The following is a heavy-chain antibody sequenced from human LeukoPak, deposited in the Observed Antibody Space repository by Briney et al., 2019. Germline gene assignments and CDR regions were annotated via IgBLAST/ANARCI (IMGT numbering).Heavy chain of an antibody. V-gene: IGHV5-51*01. Sequence: GESLKISCKGSGYSFTNYWIGWVRQMPGKGLEWMGFIYPGDSDTRYSPSFQGQVTISADKSITTAYLQWSSLKASDTALYYCARQSSSWVDYWGQGTLVTVSS. J-gene: IGHJ4*02. CDR2: IYPGDSDT. D-gene: IGHD6-13*01. CDR3: ARQSSSWVDY. CDR1: GYSFTNYW.